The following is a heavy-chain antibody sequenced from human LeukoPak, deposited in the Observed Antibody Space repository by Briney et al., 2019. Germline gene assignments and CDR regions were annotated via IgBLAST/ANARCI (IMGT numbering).Heavy chain of an antibody. D-gene: IGHD5-18*01. CDR3: ARANVDTGMVQGYGMDV. CDR2: VSSNGGNT. J-gene: IGHJ6*02. V-gene: IGHV3-64*01. CDR1: GLTFSSYA. Sequence: PGGSLTPSCAPSGLTFSSYAMHSVRQAPGGGREYVSAVSSNGGNTYYANSVKGRFTISRDNSKNTLYLQMGSLRAEDMAVYYCARANVDTGMVQGYGMDVWGQGTTVTVSS.